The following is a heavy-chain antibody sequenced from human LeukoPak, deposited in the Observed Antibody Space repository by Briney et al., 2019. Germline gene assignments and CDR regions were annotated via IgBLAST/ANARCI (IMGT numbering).Heavy chain of an antibody. CDR1: GYTFTSHY. Sequence: RASVKVSCKASGYTFTSHYMHWVRQAPGQGLEWMGIINPSGGSTRYAQKFQGRVTMTRDTSTSTVYMELSSLRSEDTAVYYCASYHQRDFGDYYGMDVWGQGTTVTVSS. CDR2: INPSGGST. V-gene: IGHV1-46*01. CDR3: ASYHQRDFGDYYGMDV. J-gene: IGHJ6*02. D-gene: IGHD4-17*01.